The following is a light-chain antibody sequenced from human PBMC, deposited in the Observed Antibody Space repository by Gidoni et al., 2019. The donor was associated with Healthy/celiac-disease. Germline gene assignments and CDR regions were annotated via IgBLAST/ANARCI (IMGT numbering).Light chain of an antibody. CDR2: DAS. CDR1: LSASSN. V-gene: IGKV3-15*01. CDR3: QQYNNWPPGYT. Sequence: EIAITQSPSPLSVSPGERATLSRRASLSASSNLAWYQQKPGQAPRLLIYDASTRATGIPARFSGSRSGTEFTLTISSLQSEDFAVYYCQQYNNWPPGYTFGQGTKLEIK. J-gene: IGKJ2*01.